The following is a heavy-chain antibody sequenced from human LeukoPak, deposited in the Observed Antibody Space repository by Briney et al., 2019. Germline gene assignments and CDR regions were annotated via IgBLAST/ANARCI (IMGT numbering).Heavy chain of an antibody. D-gene: IGHD3-22*01. CDR2: LTNTGGTK. J-gene: IGHJ4*02. CDR1: GFTFDAYA. CDR3: ARSAYLDSSGYYFDF. V-gene: IGHV3-23*01. Sequence: GGSLRLSCTASGFTFDAYAMSWVRQAPGKGLEWVSGLTNTGGTKYYADSVKGRFSISRDNSKITVSLQMNSLSADDTAVYYCARSAYLDSSGYYFDFWGQGTLVTVSS.